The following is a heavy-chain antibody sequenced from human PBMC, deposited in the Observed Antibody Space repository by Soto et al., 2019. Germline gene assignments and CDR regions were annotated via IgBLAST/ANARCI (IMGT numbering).Heavy chain of an antibody. CDR1: GFTFGAYS. CDR2: ISSLSSPR. Sequence: SLRLSCAASGFTFGAYSMNWVRQAPGKGLEWISYISSLSSPRYYAESVEGRFIISRNNAKKSLYLQMNSLRDEDTAVYFCVREDILGARSFDYWGQGTRVTVSS. D-gene: IGHD1-26*01. J-gene: IGHJ4*02. CDR3: VREDILGARSFDY. V-gene: IGHV3-48*02.